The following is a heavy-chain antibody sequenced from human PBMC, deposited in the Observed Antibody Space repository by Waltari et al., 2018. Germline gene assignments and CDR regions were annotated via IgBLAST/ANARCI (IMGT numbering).Heavy chain of an antibody. V-gene: IGHV4-59*11. J-gene: IGHJ4*02. CDR3: ARVATVTNFDY. D-gene: IGHD4-17*01. CDR1: GGSISSHY. CDR2: IYYSGST. Sequence: QVQLQESGPGLVKPSETLSLTCTVSGGSISSHYWSWIRQPPGKGLEWIGYIYYSGSTNYTPALKSRVTISVDTSKNQFSLKLSAVTAADTAVYYCARVATVTNFDYWGQGTLVTVSS.